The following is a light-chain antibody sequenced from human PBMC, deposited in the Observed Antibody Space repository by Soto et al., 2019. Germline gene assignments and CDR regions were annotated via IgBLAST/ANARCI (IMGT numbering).Light chain of an antibody. CDR2: EVS. Sequence: QSALTQPASVSGSPGQSITISCTGSSSDVGGYKFVSWYQQHPGTAPKLMIYEVSNRPSGVSSRFSGSKSGNTASLTISGLQAEDEADYFCGSYTGSIYVFGNGTNVTVL. V-gene: IGLV2-14*01. CDR3: GSYTGSIYV. J-gene: IGLJ1*01. CDR1: SSDVGGYKF.